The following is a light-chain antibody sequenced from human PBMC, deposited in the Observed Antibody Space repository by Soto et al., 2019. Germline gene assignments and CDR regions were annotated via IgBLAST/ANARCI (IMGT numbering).Light chain of an antibody. CDR2: TAA. Sequence: IQMTQSPSSLSASVGDRVTITCQASQDIGDHLNWYQQKPGKVPNLLIYTAAILETGVPSRFSGSGAGTDFTFTISSLQPEDIATYYCQQYDNVPTLTFGGGTKVEIK. J-gene: IGKJ4*01. CDR1: QDIGDH. CDR3: QQYDNVPTLT. V-gene: IGKV1-33*01.